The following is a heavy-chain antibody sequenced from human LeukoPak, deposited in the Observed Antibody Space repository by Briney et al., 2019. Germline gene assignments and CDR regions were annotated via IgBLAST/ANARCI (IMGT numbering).Heavy chain of an antibody. J-gene: IGHJ4*02. Sequence: ASVKVSCKASGYTFTSYDINWVRQATGQGLEWMGWMNPNSGNTGYAQKFQGRVTITRNTSISTAYMELSSLRSEDTAVYYCGRVYYVWGIYTQWGQGPLVTVAS. CDR3: GRVYYVWGIYTQ. V-gene: IGHV1-8*03. D-gene: IGHD3-10*01. CDR1: GYTFTSYD. CDR2: MNPNSGNT.